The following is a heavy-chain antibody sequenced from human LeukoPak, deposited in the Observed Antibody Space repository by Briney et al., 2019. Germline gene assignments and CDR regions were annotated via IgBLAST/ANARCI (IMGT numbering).Heavy chain of an antibody. CDR3: TKGYSSGWKVDF. D-gene: IGHD6-19*01. J-gene: IGHJ4*02. CDR1: GFTFSSYG. V-gene: IGHV3-30*02. CDR2: IWYDGSNK. Sequence: GGSLRLSCAASGFTFSSYGMHWVRQAPGKGLEWVAFIWYDGSNKYYADSVKGRFTISRDNSKNTLFLQMNSLRAEDTAVYYCTKGYSSGWKVDFWGQGTLATVSS.